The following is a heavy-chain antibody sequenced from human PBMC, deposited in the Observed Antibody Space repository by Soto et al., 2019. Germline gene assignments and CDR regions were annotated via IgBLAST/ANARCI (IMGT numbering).Heavy chain of an antibody. J-gene: IGHJ4*02. V-gene: IGHV4-39*01. CDR3: ATVASTHFDS. CDR1: GGSISSPSYN. Sequence: QVQLQQSGPGLLKPSETLSLTCTVSGGSISSPSYNWGWVRQPPGKGPEWIGSFFYGGRTHYSPSLESRLSISVDTARSQVSLILTSVTAADTAVYYCATVASTHFDSWGQGALAVVSS. D-gene: IGHD1-1*01. CDR2: FFYGGRT.